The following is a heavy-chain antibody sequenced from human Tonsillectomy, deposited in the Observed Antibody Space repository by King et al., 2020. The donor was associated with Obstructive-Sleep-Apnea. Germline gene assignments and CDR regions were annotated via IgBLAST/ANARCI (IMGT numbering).Heavy chain of an antibody. CDR1: GFTFSTYW. CDR2: INTDGSST. V-gene: IGHV3-74*01. J-gene: IGHJ3*02. Sequence: VQLVESGGGLVQPGGSLRLSCAASGFTFSTYWVHWVRQAPGKGLVWVSRINTDGSSTTYADSVKGRFTISRDNAKNTRYLQMNSLRAEDTAVYYCARGGGVVVTADAFDIWGQGTMVTVSS. D-gene: IGHD2-21*02. CDR3: ARGGGVVVTADAFDI.